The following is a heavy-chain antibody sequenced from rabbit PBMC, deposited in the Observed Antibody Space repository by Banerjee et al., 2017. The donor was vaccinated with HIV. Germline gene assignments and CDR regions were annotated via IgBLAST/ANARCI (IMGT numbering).Heavy chain of an antibody. CDR1: GFSFSSSDY. CDR3: ARDLAGVIGWNFNL. CDR2: IYAGSSGST. Sequence: QSLEESGGDLVKPGASLTLTCTASGFSFSSSDYMCWVRQAPGKGLEWIACIYAGSSGSTYYASWAKGRFTISKPSSTTVTLQMTSLTVADTATYFCARDLAGVIGWNFNLWGQGTLVTVS. D-gene: IGHD4-1*01. J-gene: IGHJ4*01. V-gene: IGHV1S40*01.